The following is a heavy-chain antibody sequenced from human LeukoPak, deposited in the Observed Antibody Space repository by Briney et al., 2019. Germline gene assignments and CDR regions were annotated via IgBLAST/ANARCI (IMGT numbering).Heavy chain of an antibody. Sequence: GGSLRLSCAASGFTFTSYAMHWVRQAPGKGLEWVAAISYDGSNKSYADSVKGRFTISRDNSKNTLSLEMNSLRAEDTAVYYCARGATYYSGSSSYYHSFWGQGTLVTVSS. V-gene: IGHV3-30*04. D-gene: IGHD3-10*01. CDR1: GFTFTSYA. J-gene: IGHJ4*02. CDR3: ARGATYYSGSSSYYHSF. CDR2: ISYDGSNK.